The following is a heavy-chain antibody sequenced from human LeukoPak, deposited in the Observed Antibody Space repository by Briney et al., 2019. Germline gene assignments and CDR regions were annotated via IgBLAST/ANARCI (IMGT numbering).Heavy chain of an antibody. Sequence: SETLSLTCAVSGGSISSGGYWSWLRQPPGKGLEWIGQIYYIGSTNYNPSLESRVIMSLDKSTNQLSLRFNSVTAADTAVYYCARHGSYSLALWGQGALVTVSS. V-gene: IGHV4-4*02. CDR3: ARHGSYSLAL. J-gene: IGHJ4*02. CDR1: GGSISSGGY. CDR2: IYYIGST. D-gene: IGHD1-26*01.